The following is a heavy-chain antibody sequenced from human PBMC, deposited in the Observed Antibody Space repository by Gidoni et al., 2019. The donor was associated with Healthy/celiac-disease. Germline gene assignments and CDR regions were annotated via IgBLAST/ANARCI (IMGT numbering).Heavy chain of an antibody. Sequence: EVQLVESGGGLVQPGRSLRLSCAASGFTFDDYAMHWVRQAPGKDLEWVSGISWNSGSIGYADSVKGRFTISRDNAKNSLYLQMNSLRAEDTALYYCAKDMVPRLSCTGGVCYYFDYWGQGTLVTVSS. CDR3: AKDMVPRLSCTGGVCYYFDY. CDR2: ISWNSGSI. CDR1: GFTFDDYA. D-gene: IGHD2-8*02. V-gene: IGHV3-9*01. J-gene: IGHJ4*02.